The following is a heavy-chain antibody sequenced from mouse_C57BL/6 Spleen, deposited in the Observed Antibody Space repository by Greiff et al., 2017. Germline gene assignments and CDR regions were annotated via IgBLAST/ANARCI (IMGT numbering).Heavy chain of an antibody. V-gene: IGHV3-6*01. J-gene: IGHJ2*01. CDR2: ISYDGSN. D-gene: IGHD1-1*01. Sequence: EVKLMESGPGLVKPSQSLSLTCSVTGYSITSGYYWNWIRQFPGNKLEWMGYISYDGSNNYNPSLKNRISITRDTSKNQFFLKLNSVTTEDTATYYCARDRRITGFFDYWGQGTTLTVSS. CDR3: ARDRRITGFFDY. CDR1: GYSITSGYY.